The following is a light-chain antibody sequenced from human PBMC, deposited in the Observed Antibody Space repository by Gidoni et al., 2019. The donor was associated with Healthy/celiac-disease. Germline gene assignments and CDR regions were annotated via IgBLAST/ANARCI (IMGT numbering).Light chain of an antibody. Sequence: QSALTQPASVSRSPGQSITISCTGPTSDVGSYNLVPWYQQQPGQAPKLMIYEGSKLPSVVSNRVSGSKAGNTASLTISGLQAEDEADYYCCSYAGSSTFVFGGGTKLTVL. CDR1: TSDVGSYNL. V-gene: IGLV2-23*03. J-gene: IGLJ3*02. CDR2: EGS. CDR3: CSYAGSSTFV.